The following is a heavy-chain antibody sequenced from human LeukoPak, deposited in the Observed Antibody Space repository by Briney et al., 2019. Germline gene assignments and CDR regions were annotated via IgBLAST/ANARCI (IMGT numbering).Heavy chain of an antibody. V-gene: IGHV4-34*01. CDR3: ARGRLPDSVNDY. Sequence: SETLSLTCAVYGGSFSGYYWSWIRQPPGKGLEWIGEINHSGSTNYNPSLKSRVTISVDTSKNQFSLKLSSVTAADTAVYYCARGRLPDSVNDYWGQGTLVTVSS. CDR2: INHSGST. CDR1: GGSFSGYY. J-gene: IGHJ4*02. D-gene: IGHD2-2*01.